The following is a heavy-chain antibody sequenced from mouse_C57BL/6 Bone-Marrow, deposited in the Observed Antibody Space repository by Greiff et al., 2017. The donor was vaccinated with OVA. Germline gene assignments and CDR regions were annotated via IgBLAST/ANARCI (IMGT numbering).Heavy chain of an antibody. J-gene: IGHJ2*01. CDR3: AAGLITTVVAPDY. D-gene: IGHD1-1*01. CDR1: GYTFTSYW. V-gene: IGHV1-55*01. CDR2: IYPGSGST. Sequence: VQLQQPGAELVKPGASVKMSCKASGYTFTSYWITWVKQRPGQGLEWIGDIYPGSGSTNYNEKFKSKATLTVDTSSSTACMQLSSLTSEDSAVYYGAAGLITTVVAPDYWGQGTTLTVSS.